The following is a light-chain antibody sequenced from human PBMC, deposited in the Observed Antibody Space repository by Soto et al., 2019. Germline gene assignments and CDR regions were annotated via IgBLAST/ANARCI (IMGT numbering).Light chain of an antibody. Sequence: ETVMTQSPGTLSVSIGERATLSCRASQSVSIHLAWYQQKPGQAPRLLIYGASTRATGIPARFSGSGSGTEFTLTISSLQSEDFAVYYCQQYNNWPPTFGQGTKVDI. CDR2: GAS. V-gene: IGKV3-15*01. CDR3: QQYNNWPPT. CDR1: QSVSIH. J-gene: IGKJ1*01.